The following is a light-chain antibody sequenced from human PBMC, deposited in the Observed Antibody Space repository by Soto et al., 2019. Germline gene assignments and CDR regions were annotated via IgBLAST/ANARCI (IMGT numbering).Light chain of an antibody. V-gene: IGKV3-11*01. CDR3: QQRSNWAWT. CDR2: DAS. CDR1: QSVSSY. Sequence: EIVLTQSPATLSLSPGERATLSCRASQSVSSYLAWYQQKPGQAPRLLIYDASNRATGIPARFSVSGSGTDFTLTISSLQTEDFAVYYCQQRSNWAWTFGQGTKVDIK. J-gene: IGKJ1*01.